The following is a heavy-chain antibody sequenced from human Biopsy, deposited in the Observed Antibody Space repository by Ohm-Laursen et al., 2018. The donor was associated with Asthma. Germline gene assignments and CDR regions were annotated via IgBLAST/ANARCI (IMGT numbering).Heavy chain of an antibody. J-gene: IGHJ6*02. D-gene: IGHD6-19*01. Sequence: SLRLSCAAPGFTFDDYGMSWARQAPGKGLEWVSSMSGRSEYIYNADSVKGRFTISRDNAKNSLYLQMNSLRAQDTAIYYCARDPRVAVAVDSHYYGMDIWGPGTTVTVSS. CDR3: ARDPRVAVAVDSHYYGMDI. CDR2: MSGRSEYI. V-gene: IGHV3-21*01. CDR1: GFTFDDYG.